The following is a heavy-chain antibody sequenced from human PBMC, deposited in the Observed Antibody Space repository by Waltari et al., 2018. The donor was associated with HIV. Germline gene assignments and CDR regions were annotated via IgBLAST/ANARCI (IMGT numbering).Heavy chain of an antibody. J-gene: IGHJ2*01. V-gene: IGHV1-69*01. CDR2: IIPIFGTA. D-gene: IGHD5-12*01. CDR1: GGPFSSYA. CDR3: ARGGSRGGYESPGYFDL. Sequence: QVQLVQSGAEVKKPGSSVKVSCKASGGPFSSYAISWVRQGPGQGLEWMGGIIPIFGTANYAQKFQGRVTITADESTSTAYMELSSLRSEDTAVYYCARGGSRGGYESPGYFDLWGRGTLVTVSS.